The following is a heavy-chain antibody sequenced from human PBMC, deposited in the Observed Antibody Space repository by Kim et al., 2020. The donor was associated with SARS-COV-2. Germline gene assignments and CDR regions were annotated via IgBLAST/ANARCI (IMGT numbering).Heavy chain of an antibody. CDR3: ARGQDSGRRSYAFDI. D-gene: IGHD1-26*01. J-gene: IGHJ3*02. Sequence: QKFQGRGTMTRDTSISTAYMELSRLRSDDTAVYYCARGQDSGRRSYAFDIWGQGTMVTVSS. V-gene: IGHV1-2*02.